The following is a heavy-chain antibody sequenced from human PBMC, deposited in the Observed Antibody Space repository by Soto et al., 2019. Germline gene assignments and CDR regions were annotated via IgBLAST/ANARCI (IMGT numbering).Heavy chain of an antibody. CDR1: GGSFSGYY. V-gene: IGHV4-34*01. J-gene: IGHJ6*03. CDR3: ANVRVGEEHPAMRGYYYMDV. Sequence: SETLSLTCAVYGGSFSGYYWSWIRQPPGKGLEWIGEINHSGSTNYNPSLKSRVTISVDTSKNQFSLKLSSVTAADTAVYYCANVRVGEEHPAMRGYYYMDVWGKGTTVTVSS. D-gene: IGHD3-10*02. CDR2: INHSGST.